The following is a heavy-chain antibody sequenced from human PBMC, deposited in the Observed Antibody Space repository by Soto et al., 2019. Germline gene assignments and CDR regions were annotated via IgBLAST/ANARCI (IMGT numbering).Heavy chain of an antibody. D-gene: IGHD1-26*01. CDR1: GDSVSSNSAA. Sequence: SQTLSLTCAISGDSVSSNSAAWNWIRQSPSRGLEWLGRTYYRSKWYNDYAVSVKSRITINPDTSKNQFSLQLNSVTPEDTAVYYCARGHFGRLLRKPNFDYWGQGTLVTVSS. CDR2: TYYRSKWYN. J-gene: IGHJ4*02. V-gene: IGHV6-1*01. CDR3: ARGHFGRLLRKPNFDY.